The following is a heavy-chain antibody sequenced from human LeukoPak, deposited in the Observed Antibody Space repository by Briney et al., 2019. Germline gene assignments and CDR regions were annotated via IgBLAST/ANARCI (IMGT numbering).Heavy chain of an antibody. Sequence: GGSLRLSCAASGFTFSSYWMSWVRQAPGKGLVWVSRINSDGSSTSYADSVKGRFTISRDNAKNTLYLQMNSLRAEDTAVYYCARVKWRYRNYFDYWGQGTLVTVSS. J-gene: IGHJ4*02. CDR3: ARVKWRYRNYFDY. CDR1: GFTFSSYW. V-gene: IGHV3-74*01. D-gene: IGHD5-18*01. CDR2: INSDGSST.